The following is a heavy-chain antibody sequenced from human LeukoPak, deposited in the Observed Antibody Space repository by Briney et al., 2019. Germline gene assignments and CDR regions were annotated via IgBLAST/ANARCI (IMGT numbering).Heavy chain of an antibody. CDR2: IKQDGSEK. J-gene: IGHJ4*02. CDR1: GFTFSGYW. CDR3: AKDPGYYGSGSLLN. Sequence: GGSLTLSCVASGFTFSGYWMTWVRQAPGKGLEWVANIKQDGSEKYYVDSVKGRFTISRDNAKNSLFLHMNSLRAEDTAVYYCAKDPGYYGSGSLLNWGQGTLVTVSS. D-gene: IGHD3-10*01. V-gene: IGHV3-7*01.